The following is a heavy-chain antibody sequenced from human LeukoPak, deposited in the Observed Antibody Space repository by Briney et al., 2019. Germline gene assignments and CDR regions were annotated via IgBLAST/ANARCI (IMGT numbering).Heavy chain of an antibody. Sequence: SETLSLTCTVSGGSISSYYWSWIRQPPGKGLEWIGYIYYSGSTNYNLSLKSRVTISVDTSKNQFSLKLSSVTAADTAVYYCARGRRGPSIAVAGFDYWGQGTLVTVSS. J-gene: IGHJ4*02. CDR3: ARGRRGPSIAVAGFDY. V-gene: IGHV4-59*01. CDR1: GGSISSYY. D-gene: IGHD6-19*01. CDR2: IYYSGST.